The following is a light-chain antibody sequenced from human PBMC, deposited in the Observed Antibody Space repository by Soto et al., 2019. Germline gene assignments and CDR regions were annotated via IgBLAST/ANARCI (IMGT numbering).Light chain of an antibody. CDR1: SSDVGGYNY. CDR2: EVS. CDR3: SSYRTIGSLV. Sequence: QSGLTRPASVSGSPGQSITISCTGTSSDVGGYNYVSWYQQYPGKAPKVMIYEVSNRPSGVSNRFSGSKSGKTASLTISGLQAEDKADYYCSSYRTIGSLVFGTATNVTV. J-gene: IGLJ1*01. V-gene: IGLV2-14*01.